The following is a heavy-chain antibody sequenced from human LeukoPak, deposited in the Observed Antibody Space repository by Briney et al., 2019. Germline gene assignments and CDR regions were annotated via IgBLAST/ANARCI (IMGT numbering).Heavy chain of an antibody. Sequence: GGSLRLSCAASGFTFSSYAMSWVRQAPGKGLEWASAISGRGGSTYYADSVKGRFTISRDNSKNTLYLQMNSLRAEDTAVYYCAKGSSSSRPYYFDYWGQGTLVTVSS. D-gene: IGHD6-6*01. V-gene: IGHV3-23*01. J-gene: IGHJ4*02. CDR3: AKGSSSSRPYYFDY. CDR2: ISGRGGST. CDR1: GFTFSSYA.